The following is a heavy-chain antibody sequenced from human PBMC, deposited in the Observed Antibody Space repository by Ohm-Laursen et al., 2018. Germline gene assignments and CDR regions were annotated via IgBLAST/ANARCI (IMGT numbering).Heavy chain of an antibody. Sequence: SLRLSCAASGFTFSSYSMNWVRQAPGKGLEWVSSISSSSSYIYYADSVEGRFTISRDNAKNSLYLQMNSLRAEDTAVYYCARGLFVSTGVGDYWGQGTLVTVSS. V-gene: IGHV3-21*01. J-gene: IGHJ4*02. CDR2: ISSSSSYI. CDR1: GFTFSSYS. CDR3: ARGLFVSTGVGDY. D-gene: IGHD5/OR15-5a*01.